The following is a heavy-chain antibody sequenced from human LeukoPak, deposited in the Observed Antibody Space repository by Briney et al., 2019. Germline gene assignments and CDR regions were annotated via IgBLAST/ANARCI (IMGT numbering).Heavy chain of an antibody. CDR2: ISTDGSSS. CDR1: GFTFSRYW. CDR3: AKGIQVWLYAMDV. J-gene: IGHJ6*02. D-gene: IGHD3-16*01. V-gene: IGHV3-74*01. Sequence: GGSLRLSCAASGFTFSRYWMHWLRQGPGKGLVWVSRISTDGSSSTYADSVKGRFTISRDNGKNTLYLQMNSLRAEDTAVYYCAKGIQVWLYAMDVWGQGTTVTVSS.